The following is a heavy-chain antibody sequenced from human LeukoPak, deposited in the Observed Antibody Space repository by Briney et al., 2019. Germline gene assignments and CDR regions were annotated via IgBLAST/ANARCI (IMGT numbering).Heavy chain of an antibody. D-gene: IGHD6-19*01. J-gene: IGHJ4*02. Sequence: PSETLSLTCTVSGGSISSSSYYWGWIRQPPGKGLEWIGSIYYSGSTYYNPSLKSRVTISVDTSKNQFSLKLSSVTAADTAVYYCARGPAHIAVAGKVDYWGQGTLVTVSS. CDR1: GGSISSSSYY. V-gene: IGHV4-39*07. CDR3: ARGPAHIAVAGKVDY. CDR2: IYYSGST.